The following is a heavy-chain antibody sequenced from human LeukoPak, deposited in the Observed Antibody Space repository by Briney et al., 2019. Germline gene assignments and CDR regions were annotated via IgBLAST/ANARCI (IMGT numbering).Heavy chain of an antibody. CDR2: IRSNSDGGTI. J-gene: IGHJ5*02. CDR3: ATDFYDTT. V-gene: IGHV3-15*07. Sequence: PGGSLRLSCATSGFTFSNAWMNWVRQAPGRGLEWVGRIRSNSDGGTIDYAAPVKGRFALSRDDSKNTLYLQMNSLQTEDTAVYYCATDFYDTTWGQGTLVTVSS. D-gene: IGHD3-22*01. CDR1: GFTFSNAW.